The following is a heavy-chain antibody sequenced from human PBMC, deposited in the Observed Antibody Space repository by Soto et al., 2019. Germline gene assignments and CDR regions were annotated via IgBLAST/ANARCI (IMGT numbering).Heavy chain of an antibody. CDR2: IDYSGST. CDR3: ARAPFTPGDTAMVLFDY. D-gene: IGHD5-18*01. V-gene: IGHV4-30-4*01. Sequence: QVQLQESGPGLVKPSQTLSLTCTVSGGSISSGDYYWSWIRQPPGKGLEWIGYIDYSGSTYYNPSLKSRVTISVDTSKNQFSLKLSSVTAADTAVYYCARAPFTPGDTAMVLFDYWGQGTLVTVSS. CDR1: GGSISSGDYY. J-gene: IGHJ4*02.